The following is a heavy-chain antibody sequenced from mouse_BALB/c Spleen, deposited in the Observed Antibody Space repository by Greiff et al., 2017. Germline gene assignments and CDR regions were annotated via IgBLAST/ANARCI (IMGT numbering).Heavy chain of an antibody. J-gene: IGHJ4*01. D-gene: IGHD1-1*01. Sequence: DVKLQESGPGLVKPSQSLSLTCTVTGYSITSDYAWNWIRQFPGNKLEWMGYISYSGSTSYNPSLKSRISITRDTSKNQFFLQLNSVTTEDTATYYCARSNYYGSRGGAMDYWGQGTSVTVSS. CDR1: GYSITSDYA. CDR3: ARSNYYGSRGGAMDY. V-gene: IGHV3-2*02. CDR2: ISYSGST.